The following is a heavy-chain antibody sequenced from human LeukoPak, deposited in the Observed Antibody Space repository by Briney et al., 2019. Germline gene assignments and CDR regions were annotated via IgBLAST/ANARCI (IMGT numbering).Heavy chain of an antibody. Sequence: PGGSLRLSCAASGFTFSDYYMSWIRQAPGKGLEWVSYISSSSSYTNYADSVKGLFTISRDNAKNSLYLQMNSLRAEDTAVYYCARHWGGIRAFDIWGQGTMVTVSS. CDR3: ARHWGGIRAFDI. D-gene: IGHD7-27*01. J-gene: IGHJ3*02. CDR1: GFTFSDYY. V-gene: IGHV3-11*06. CDR2: ISSSSSYT.